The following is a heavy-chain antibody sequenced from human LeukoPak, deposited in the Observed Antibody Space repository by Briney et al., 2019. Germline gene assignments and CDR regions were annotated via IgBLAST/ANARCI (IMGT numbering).Heavy chain of an antibody. V-gene: IGHV4-59*12. Sequence: SETLSLTCTVSGGSISSYYWSWIRQPPGKGLEWIGYIYYSGSTNYNPSLKSRITISVDTSKNQFSLKVSSVTAADTAVYYCARDRGSYPYFFNYWGQGTLVTVSS. CDR2: IYYSGST. CDR1: GGSISSYY. D-gene: IGHD3-16*01. J-gene: IGHJ4*02. CDR3: ARDRGSYPYFFNY.